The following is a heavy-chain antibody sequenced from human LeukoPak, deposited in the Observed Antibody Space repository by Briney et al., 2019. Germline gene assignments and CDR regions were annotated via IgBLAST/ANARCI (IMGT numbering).Heavy chain of an antibody. CDR3: AKDRVSGDGKWEIDY. D-gene: IGHD7-27*01. CDR2: IYGNGRDK. Sequence: PGGSLRLSCAASGFTFSPYAMSWVRQAPGKGLEWVSGIYGNGRDKFYADSAKGRFTISRDNSKNILYLQMNSLSAEDTAIYYCAKDRVSGDGKWEIDYWGQGTLVTVSS. J-gene: IGHJ4*02. V-gene: IGHV3-23*01. CDR1: GFTFSPYA.